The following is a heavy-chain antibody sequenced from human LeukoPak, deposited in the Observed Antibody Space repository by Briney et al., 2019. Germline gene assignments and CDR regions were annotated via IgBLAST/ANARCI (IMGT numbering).Heavy chain of an antibody. CDR3: ARVSYRSSSSEFDY. CDR1: GYTFTNYG. CDR2: ISANNGNT. J-gene: IGHJ4*02. V-gene: IGHV1-18*01. D-gene: IGHD6-6*01. Sequence: DSMKVSCKASGYTFTNYGITWVRQAPGQGLEWMGWISANNGNTNYAQNLQGRVTMTTDTSTSTLYMELSSLRSDDTAIYYCARVSYRSSSSEFDYWGQGTLVTV.